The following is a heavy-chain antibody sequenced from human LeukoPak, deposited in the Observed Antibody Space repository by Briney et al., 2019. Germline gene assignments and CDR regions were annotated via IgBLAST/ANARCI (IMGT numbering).Heavy chain of an antibody. CDR2: ISGSGGNT. D-gene: IGHD6-13*01. Sequence: GGSLRLSCAASGFTVSTYAMSWVRQAPGKGLEWVSGISGSGGNTYYADSVKGRFTISRDNSKNTLYLQMNSLRAEDTAVYYCARDRLRAAAGTGFDYWGQGTLVTVSS. J-gene: IGHJ4*02. CDR3: ARDRLRAAAGTGFDY. V-gene: IGHV3-23*01. CDR1: GFTVSTYA.